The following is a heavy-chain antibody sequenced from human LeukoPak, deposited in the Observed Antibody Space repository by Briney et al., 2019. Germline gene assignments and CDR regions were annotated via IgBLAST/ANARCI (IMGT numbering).Heavy chain of an antibody. J-gene: IGHJ4*02. V-gene: IGHV1-18*01. D-gene: IGHD4-11*01. CDR2: ISAYNGNT. CDR1: GYTFTSYG. CDR3: ARDQGHVMTTVTFGFDY. Sequence: GASVKVSCKASGYTFTSYGISWVRQAPGQGLEWMGWISAYNGNTNYAQKLQGRVTMTTDTSTSTAYMELRSLRSDDTAVYYCARDQGHVMTTVTFGFDYWGQGTLVTVSS.